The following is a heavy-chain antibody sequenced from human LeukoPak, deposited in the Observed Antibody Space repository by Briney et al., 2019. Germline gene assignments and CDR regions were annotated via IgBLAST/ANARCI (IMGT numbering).Heavy chain of an antibody. Sequence: GGSLRLSCAASGFTFSSYAMHWVRQAPGKGLEWVAVISYDGSNKYYADSVKGRFTISRDNSKNTLYLQMNSLRAEDTAVYYCARSGRGGAFDIWGQGTMVTVSS. J-gene: IGHJ3*02. D-gene: IGHD1-26*01. CDR2: ISYDGSNK. V-gene: IGHV3-30*04. CDR1: GFTFSSYA. CDR3: ARSGRGGAFDI.